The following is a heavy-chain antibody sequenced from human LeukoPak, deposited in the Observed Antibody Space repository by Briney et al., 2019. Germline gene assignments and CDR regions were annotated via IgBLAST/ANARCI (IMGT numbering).Heavy chain of an antibody. D-gene: IGHD3-3*01. V-gene: IGHV3-23*01. CDR1: GFTFSNFA. CDR2: ISGSGVST. Sequence: GGSLRLSCAASGFTFSNFAMHWVRQAPGKGLEWVSAISGSGVSTYYADSVKGRFTISRDNSKNTLYLQMNSLRAEDTAVYYCAKAIWSGYYPPNDYWGQGTLVTVSS. J-gene: IGHJ4*02. CDR3: AKAIWSGYYPPNDY.